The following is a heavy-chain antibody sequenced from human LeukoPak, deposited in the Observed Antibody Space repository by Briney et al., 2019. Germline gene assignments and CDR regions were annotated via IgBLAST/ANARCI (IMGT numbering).Heavy chain of an antibody. D-gene: IGHD6-19*01. J-gene: IGHJ3*02. V-gene: IGHV4-39*01. CDR1: GGSISSGSYY. Sequence: SETLSLTRTVSGGSISSGSYYWGWIRQPPGKGLEWIGSIYYSGSTYYNPSLKSRVTISVDTSKNQFSLKLSSVTAADTAVYYCARQISGPSAFDIWGQGTMVTVSS. CDR2: IYYSGST. CDR3: ARQISGPSAFDI.